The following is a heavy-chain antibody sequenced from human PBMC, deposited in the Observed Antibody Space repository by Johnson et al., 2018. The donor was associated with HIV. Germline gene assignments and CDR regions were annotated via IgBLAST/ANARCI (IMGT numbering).Heavy chain of an antibody. CDR3: AKRFFGSSDAFDI. CDR2: IRYDGSNK. D-gene: IGHD1-26*01. CDR1: GFTFSSYG. J-gene: IGHJ3*02. Sequence: QVQLVESGGGLVKPGGSLRLSCAASGFTFSSYGIHWVRQAQGKGLEWVAFIRYDGSNKYYADSVKGRFTISRDNSKNTLYLQMNSLRAEDTAVYYCAKRFFGSSDAFDIWGQGTMVTVSS. V-gene: IGHV3-30*02.